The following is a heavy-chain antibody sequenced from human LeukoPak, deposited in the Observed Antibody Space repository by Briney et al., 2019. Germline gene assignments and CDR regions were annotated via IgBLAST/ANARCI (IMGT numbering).Heavy chain of an antibody. CDR3: ARVRDGYNDAFDI. D-gene: IGHD5-24*01. V-gene: IGHV1-2*02. J-gene: IGHJ3*02. Sequence: ASVKVSCKASGYTFTDYYMNWVRQAPGQGLEWMGWINPNSGGTSYAQKFQGRVTITRDTSTSTVYMELSSLRSEDTAVYYCARVRDGYNDAFDIWGQGTMVTVSS. CDR1: GYTFTDYY. CDR2: INPNSGGT.